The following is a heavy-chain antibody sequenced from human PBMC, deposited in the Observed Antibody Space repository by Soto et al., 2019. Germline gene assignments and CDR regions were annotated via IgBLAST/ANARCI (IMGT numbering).Heavy chain of an antibody. D-gene: IGHD1-1*01. CDR2: IYATGTT. V-gene: IGHV4-4*07. Sequence: SETLSLTCTVSDASISGFYWSWIRKSAGKGLEWIGRIYATGTTDYNPSPKSRVMMSVDTSKKQFSLKLRSVTAADTAVYYCVRDGTKTLRDWFDPWGQGISVTVSS. CDR1: DASISGFY. CDR3: VRDGTKTLRDWFDP. J-gene: IGHJ5*02.